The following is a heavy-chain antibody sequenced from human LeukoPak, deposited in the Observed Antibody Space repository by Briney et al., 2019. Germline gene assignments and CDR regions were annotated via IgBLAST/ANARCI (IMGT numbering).Heavy chain of an antibody. CDR1: GFTFSNE. D-gene: IGHD4-11*01. CDR3: ARGFSNYGHSFPY. CDR2: ISSSGSTI. Sequence: GGSLRLSCAASGFTFSNEMNWVRQAPGKGLGWVSYISSSGSTIYYADSVKCRFTISRDNAKNSLYLQMNSLRAEDTAVYYCARGFSNYGHSFPYCGQRILATVSS. J-gene: IGHJ4*02. V-gene: IGHV3-48*03.